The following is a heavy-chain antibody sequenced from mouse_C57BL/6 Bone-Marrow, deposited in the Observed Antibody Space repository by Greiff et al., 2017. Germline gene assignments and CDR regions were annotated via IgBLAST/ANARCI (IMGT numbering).Heavy chain of an antibody. CDR1: GYTFTSYW. D-gene: IGHD2-5*01. J-gene: IGHJ4*01. V-gene: IGHV1-61*01. CDR2: IYPSDSET. CDR3: ARSTAYYSNYYAMDY. Sequence: QVQLQQPGAELVRPGSSVKLSCTASGYTFTSYWMDWVKQRPGQGLEWIGNIYPSDSETHYNQKFKDKATLTVDKSSSTAYMQLSSLTSEDSAVYYCARSTAYYSNYYAMDYWGQGTSVTVSS.